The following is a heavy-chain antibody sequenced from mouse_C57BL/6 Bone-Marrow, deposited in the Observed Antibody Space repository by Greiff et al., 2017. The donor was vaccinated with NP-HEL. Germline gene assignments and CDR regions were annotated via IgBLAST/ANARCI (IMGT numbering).Heavy chain of an antibody. Sequence: EVMLVESGGGLVKPGGSLKLSCAASGFTFSSYAMSWVRQTPEKRLEWVATISDGGSYTYYPDNVKGRFTISRDNAKNNLYLQMSHLKSEDTAMYYCARDRITTVVATYWYFDVWGTGTTVTVSS. CDR3: ARDRITTVVATYWYFDV. D-gene: IGHD1-1*01. CDR2: ISDGGSYT. V-gene: IGHV5-4*01. J-gene: IGHJ1*03. CDR1: GFTFSSYA.